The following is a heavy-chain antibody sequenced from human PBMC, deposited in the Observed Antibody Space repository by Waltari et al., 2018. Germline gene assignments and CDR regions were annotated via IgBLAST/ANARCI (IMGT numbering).Heavy chain of an antibody. V-gene: IGHV3-48*01. CDR2: SATGSNRL. Sequence: EVQLVESGGGLAQPGGSLRLSCEASGFTFKNYAMNWVRQAPGKGLEWVPYSATGSNRLYYANSVKGRFTISRDNAKDSLFLQMNSLRAEDTALYFCAREPTVTGENYFDSWGQGALVSVSS. CDR1: GFTFKNYA. J-gene: IGHJ4*02. D-gene: IGHD4-17*01. CDR3: AREPTVTGENYFDS.